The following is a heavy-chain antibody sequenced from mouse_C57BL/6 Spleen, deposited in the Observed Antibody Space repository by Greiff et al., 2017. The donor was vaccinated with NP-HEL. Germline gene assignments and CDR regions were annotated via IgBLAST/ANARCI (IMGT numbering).Heavy chain of an antibody. CDR2: IYPGSGST. J-gene: IGHJ1*03. CDR1: GYTFTSYW. V-gene: IGHV1-55*01. CDR3: ARSHYSNYVGYFDV. Sequence: QVQLQQPGAELVKPGASVKMSCKASGYTFTSYWITWVKQRPGQGLEWIGDIYPGSGSTNYNEKFKSKATLTVDTSSSTAYMPLSILTSEDSAVYYCARSHYSNYVGYFDVWGTGTTVTVSS. D-gene: IGHD2-5*01.